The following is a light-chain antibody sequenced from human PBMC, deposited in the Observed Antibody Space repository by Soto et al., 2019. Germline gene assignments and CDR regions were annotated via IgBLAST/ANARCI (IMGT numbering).Light chain of an antibody. V-gene: IGKV3-20*01. CDR3: QQYCSSRWT. CDR1: QSVSGSY. Sequence: EIVLTQSPGTLSLSPGERATLSCRASQSVSGSYLAWYQQRPGQAPRLLIYGASSRDTGIPDRLIGSGSGTDFTRNITSLALEDFAVDYCQQYCSSRWTFGRGTKVEIK. J-gene: IGKJ1*01. CDR2: GAS.